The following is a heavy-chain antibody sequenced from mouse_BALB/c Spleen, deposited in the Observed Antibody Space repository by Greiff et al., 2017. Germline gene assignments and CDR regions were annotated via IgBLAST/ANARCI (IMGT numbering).Heavy chain of an antibody. Sequence: EVQLQQSGPGLVKPSQSLSLTCSVTGYSITSGYYWNWIRQFPGNQLEWMGYISYDGSNNYNPSLKNRISITRDTSKNQFFLKLNSVTTEDTATYYCANYGNFAWFAYWGQGTLVTVSA. CDR1: GYSITSGYY. CDR3: ANYGNFAWFAY. D-gene: IGHD2-1*01. CDR2: ISYDGSN. V-gene: IGHV3-6*02. J-gene: IGHJ3*01.